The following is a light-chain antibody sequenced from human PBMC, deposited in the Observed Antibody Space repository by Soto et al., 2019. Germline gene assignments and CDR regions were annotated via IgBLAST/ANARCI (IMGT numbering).Light chain of an antibody. Sequence: IQLTPTPSSLSSPVGDRCPITCRASQSISSFLTWYQQKPGKAPKLLIYAASSLQSGVPSRFSGSGFGTDFTLTITSLQPEDFATYFCQQGESYPSTFGGGTKVDIK. CDR1: QSISSF. V-gene: IGKV1-9*01. J-gene: IGKJ4*02. CDR2: AAS. CDR3: QQGESYPST.